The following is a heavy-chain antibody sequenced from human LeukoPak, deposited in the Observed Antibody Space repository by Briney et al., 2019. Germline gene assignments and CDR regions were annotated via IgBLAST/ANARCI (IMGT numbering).Heavy chain of an antibody. CDR3: ASGVDDGSGSEYYFDY. J-gene: IGHJ4*02. CDR1: GYTFTSYG. CDR2: ISAYNGNT. Sequence: ASVKVSCKATGYTFTSYGISWVRQAPGQGLEWMGWISAYNGNTNYAQKLQGRVTMTTDTSTSTAYMELSSLRSEDTAVYYCASGVDDGSGSEYYFDYWGQGTLVTVSS. V-gene: IGHV1-18*01. D-gene: IGHD3-10*01.